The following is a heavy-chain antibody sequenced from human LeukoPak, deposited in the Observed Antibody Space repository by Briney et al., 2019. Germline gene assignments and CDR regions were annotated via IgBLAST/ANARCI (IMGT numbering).Heavy chain of an antibody. J-gene: IGHJ3*02. V-gene: IGHV4-61*02. CDR3: ARRGPLSADAFDI. Sequence: SETLSLTCTVSGGSLSSGSYYWSWIRQPAGKGLEWIARIYTSRSTNYNPSLKSRVTISVDTSKNQFSLKLSSVTAADTAVYYCARRGPLSADAFDIWGQGTMVTVSS. D-gene: IGHD2-2*01. CDR1: GGSLSSGSYY. CDR2: IYTSRST.